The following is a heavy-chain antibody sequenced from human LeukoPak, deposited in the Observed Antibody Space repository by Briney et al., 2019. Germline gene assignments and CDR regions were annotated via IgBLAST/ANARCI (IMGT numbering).Heavy chain of an antibody. CDR2: IYYSGSI. D-gene: IGHD2-15*01. J-gene: IGHJ4*02. CDR3: ATQYCSGGSCYSDY. CDR1: GGSITSNY. Sequence: SETLSLTCTVSGGSITSNYWSWIRQPPGRGLEWIGFIYYSGSINYNPSLKSRVTISVDTSKNQFSLRLNSVTAADTAVYYCATQYCSGGSCYSDYWGQGTLVTVSS. V-gene: IGHV4-59*12.